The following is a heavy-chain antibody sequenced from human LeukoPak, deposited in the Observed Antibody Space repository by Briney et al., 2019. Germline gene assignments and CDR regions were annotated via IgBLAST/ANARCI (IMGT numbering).Heavy chain of an antibody. V-gene: IGHV4-59*01. CDR2: IYYSGST. J-gene: IGHJ4*02. Sequence: SETLSLTCTVSGGSISSYYWSWIRQPPGEGLEWIGYIYYSGSTNYNPSLKSRVTISVDTSKNQFSLKLSSVTAADTAVYYCARVLRCSGGSCYSADAFDYWGQGTLVTVSS. CDR3: ARVLRCSGGSCYSADAFDY. D-gene: IGHD2-15*01. CDR1: GGSISSYY.